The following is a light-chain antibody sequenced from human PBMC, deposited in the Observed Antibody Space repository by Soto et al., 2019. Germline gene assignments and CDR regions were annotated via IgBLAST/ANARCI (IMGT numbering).Light chain of an antibody. CDR1: SGDIGSYNR. V-gene: IGLV2-14*01. CDR3: SSYTNINTRACV. CDR2: EVT. J-gene: IGLJ1*01. Sequence: QSALTQPASVSGSPGQSITISCTGTSGDIGSYNRVSWYQQHPGKAPKLIIYEVTDRPSGVSNRVSGSKSGNTASLTISWLQAEDEAEYYCSSYTNINTRACVFGTGTKVTVL.